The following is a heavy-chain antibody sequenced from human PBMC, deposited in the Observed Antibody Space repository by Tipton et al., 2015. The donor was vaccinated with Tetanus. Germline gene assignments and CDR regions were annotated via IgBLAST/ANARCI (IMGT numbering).Heavy chain of an antibody. CDR1: GGSISSYY. CDR3: ARGRDGYNYPFDY. CDR2: IYYSGST. V-gene: IGHV4-59*01. J-gene: IGHJ4*02. Sequence: TLSLTCTVSGGSISSYYWSWIRQPPGKGLEWIGYIYYSGSTNYNPSLKSRVTISVDTSKNQFSLKLNSVTAADTAVYYCARGRDGYNYPFDYWGQGTLVIVSS. D-gene: IGHD5-24*01.